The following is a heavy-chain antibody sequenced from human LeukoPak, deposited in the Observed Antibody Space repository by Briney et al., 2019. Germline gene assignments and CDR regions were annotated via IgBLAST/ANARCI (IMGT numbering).Heavy chain of an antibody. CDR1: GFNFSTYA. CDR2: MSSDGSNN. Sequence: GGSLRLSCAASGFNFSTYAMHWVRQAPGKRLEWVALMSSDGSNNYYADSVRGRLTVSRDNSKNTLYLQVNSLRTEDTAVFYCATDFGSYFDYWGQGTLVTISS. V-gene: IGHV3-30-3*01. D-gene: IGHD1-26*01. J-gene: IGHJ4*02. CDR3: ATDFGSYFDY.